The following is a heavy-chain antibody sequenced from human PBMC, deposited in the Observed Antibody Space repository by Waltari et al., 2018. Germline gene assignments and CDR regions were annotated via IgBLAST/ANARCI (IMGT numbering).Heavy chain of an antibody. D-gene: IGHD4-17*01. V-gene: IGHV4-31*03. CDR3: ARSTTVVTFFFDY. J-gene: IGHJ4*02. CDR1: GDSISSGGYY. Sequence: QVQLQESGPGLVKPSQTLSLTCTVSGDSISSGGYYWSWIRQHPGKGLEWIGYIYYSGSTYYNPSRKSRVTISVDTSKNQFSLKLSSVTAADTAVYYCARSTTVVTFFFDYWGQGTLVTVSS. CDR2: IYYSGST.